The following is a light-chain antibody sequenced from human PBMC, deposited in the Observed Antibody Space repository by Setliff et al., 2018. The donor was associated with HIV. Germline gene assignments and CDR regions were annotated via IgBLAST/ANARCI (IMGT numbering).Light chain of an antibody. Sequence: QSVLTQPAPVSGSPGQSITISCTGTSGDVGRYNLVSWYQQQPGKPPKLMIYQASKRPSGVSNRFSGSKSGNTASPTISGLQAGDEADYYCCSYAGSTSVWVFGGGTKVTVL. V-gene: IGLV2-23*02. J-gene: IGLJ3*02. CDR2: QAS. CDR1: SGDVGRYNL. CDR3: CSYAGSTSVWV.